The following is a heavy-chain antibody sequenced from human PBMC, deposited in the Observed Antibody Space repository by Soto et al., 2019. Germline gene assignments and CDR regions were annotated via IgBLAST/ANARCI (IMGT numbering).Heavy chain of an antibody. V-gene: IGHV1-2*02. Sequence: QVQLVQSGAEVKTPGASVRVSCKASGYTFTGYYIHWVREAPGQGLEWMGWINPQTGGTSYAQKFQGRVTLSRDTSINTAYLELSRLTLDDAAVYFCARERYQVISDGMDVWGQGTTVTVSS. D-gene: IGHD2-2*01. CDR1: GYTFTGYY. J-gene: IGHJ6*02. CDR3: ARERYQVISDGMDV. CDR2: INPQTGGT.